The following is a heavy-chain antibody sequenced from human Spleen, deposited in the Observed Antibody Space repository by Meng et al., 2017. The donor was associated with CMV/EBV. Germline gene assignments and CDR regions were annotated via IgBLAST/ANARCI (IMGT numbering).Heavy chain of an antibody. CDR2: INPDGRST. J-gene: IGHJ5*02. V-gene: IGHV3-74*03. Sequence: VQLVESGGGVVQPGGSLRLSCAASGFIFNTYWMHWVRQAPGKGLLWVSRINPDGRSTTYAESVKGRFTISRDNAKNTLYLQMNSLRDEDTAVYYCTADHGSGRYSWGQGTLVTVSS. CDR1: GFIFNTYW. CDR3: TADHGSGRYS. D-gene: IGHD3-10*01.